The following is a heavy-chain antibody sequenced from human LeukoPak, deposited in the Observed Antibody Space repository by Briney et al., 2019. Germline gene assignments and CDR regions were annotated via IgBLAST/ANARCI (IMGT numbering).Heavy chain of an antibody. J-gene: IGHJ4*02. V-gene: IGHV4-34*01. CDR1: GGSFSGYY. CDR3: ARGRRGDY. CDR2: INHSGST. Sequence: NPSETLSLTCAVYGGSFSGYYWSWIRQPPGKGLEWIGEINHSGSTNYNPSLKSRVTITVDTSKNQFSLKLSSVTAAYTAVYYCARGRRGDYWGQGTLVTVSS.